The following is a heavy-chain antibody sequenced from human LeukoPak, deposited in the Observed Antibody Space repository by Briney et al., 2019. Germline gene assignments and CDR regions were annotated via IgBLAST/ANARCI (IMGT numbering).Heavy chain of an antibody. J-gene: IGHJ4*02. CDR3: AKDLKLYSGSYSGAIDY. V-gene: IGHV3-23*01. CDR1: GFTFSSYA. D-gene: IGHD1-26*01. Sequence: GGSLRLSCAASGFTFSSYAMSWVRQAPGKGLEWVSAISGSGGSTYYADSVKGRFTISRDNSKNTLYLQMNSLRAEDTAVYYCAKDLKLYSGSYSGAIDYWGQGTLVTVSP. CDR2: ISGSGGST.